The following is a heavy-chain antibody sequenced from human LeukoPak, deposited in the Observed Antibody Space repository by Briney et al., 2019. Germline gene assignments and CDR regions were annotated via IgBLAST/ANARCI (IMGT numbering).Heavy chain of an antibody. V-gene: IGHV3-7*04. D-gene: IGHD5-24*01. CDR1: GFSFSSYG. J-gene: IGHJ4*02. CDR2: IKQDGSKK. CDR3: TRVGYIDEGIDY. Sequence: GRSLRLSCAASGFSFSSYGMHWVRQAPGKGLEWVANIKQDGSKKSYVDSVKGRFTISRDNAKNSLYLQMNSLRAEDTAIYYCTRVGYIDEGIDYWGQGTLVTVSS.